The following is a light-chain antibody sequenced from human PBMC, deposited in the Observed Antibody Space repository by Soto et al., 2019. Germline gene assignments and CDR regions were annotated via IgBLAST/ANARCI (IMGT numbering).Light chain of an antibody. CDR2: DAS. CDR1: QSVNNY. Sequence: DIVLTQFPATLSLSPGERATLSCRASQSVNNYLAWYQQKPGQAPRLLISDASNRASGIPARFSGSGSGTAFTLTISCLEAEDFAAYDCQQRSDCPPLTFGGGTKVEIK. V-gene: IGKV3-11*01. J-gene: IGKJ4*01. CDR3: QQRSDCPPLT.